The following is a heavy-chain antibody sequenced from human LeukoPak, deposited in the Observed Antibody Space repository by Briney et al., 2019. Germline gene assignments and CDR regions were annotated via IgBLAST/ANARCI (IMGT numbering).Heavy chain of an antibody. CDR3: ASGDFGVVIIDY. CDR2: IYYSGTT. Sequence: PSETLSLTCSVSGGSTTGHYWSWIRQPPGKGLEWIGYIYYSGTTQYNPSLKSRVTISVDTSKNQFSLKLTSATAADTAVYYCASGDFGVVIIDYWGQGTLVTVSS. J-gene: IGHJ4*02. D-gene: IGHD3-3*01. CDR1: GGSTTGHY. V-gene: IGHV4-59*11.